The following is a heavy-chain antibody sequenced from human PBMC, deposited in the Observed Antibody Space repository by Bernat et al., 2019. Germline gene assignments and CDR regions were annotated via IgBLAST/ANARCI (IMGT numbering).Heavy chain of an antibody. CDR1: GDSVSSNSAA. J-gene: IGHJ6*02. CDR2: TYYRSKWYN. D-gene: IGHD2-2*01. V-gene: IGHV6-1*01. Sequence: QVQLQQSGPGLVKPSQTLSLTCVISGDSVSSNSAAWNWIRQSPSRGLEWLGRTYYRSKWYNDYAVSVKSRITINPDTSKNQFSLQLNSVTPEDTAVYYCAREGRYCISTSCYAYYYYYGMDVWGQGTTVTVSS. CDR3: AREGRYCISTSCYAYYYYYGMDV.